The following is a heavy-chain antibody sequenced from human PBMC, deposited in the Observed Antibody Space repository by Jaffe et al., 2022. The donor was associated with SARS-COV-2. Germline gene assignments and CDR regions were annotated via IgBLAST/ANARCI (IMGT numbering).Heavy chain of an antibody. J-gene: IGHJ4*02. Sequence: EVQLVESGGGLIQPGGSLRLSCAASGFTVSSNYMSWVRQAPGKGLEWVSVIYSGGSTYYADSVKGRFTISRDNSKNTLYLQMNSLRAEDTAVYYCARVAVAGTRLPDYWGQGTLVTVSS. D-gene: IGHD6-19*01. CDR2: IYSGGST. CDR1: GFTVSSNY. CDR3: ARVAVAGTRLPDY. V-gene: IGHV3-53*01.